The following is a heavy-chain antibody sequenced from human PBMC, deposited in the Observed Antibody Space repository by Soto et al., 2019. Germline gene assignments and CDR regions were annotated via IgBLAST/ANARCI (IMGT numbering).Heavy chain of an antibody. J-gene: IGHJ4*02. CDR3: ACWGHIVRGAPSDFAR. Sequence: PGGSLSLSCAASGFPFTNYWMNWVRQTPGKGLMWVSRISPDGSDVGYADSVEGRLPVSRDNAKNTLYLQMNSLRAEETAMYYCACWGHIVRGAPSDFARWGQGTLVTSPQ. D-gene: IGHD2-21*01. CDR2: ISPDGSDV. CDR1: GFPFTNYW. V-gene: IGHV3-74*01.